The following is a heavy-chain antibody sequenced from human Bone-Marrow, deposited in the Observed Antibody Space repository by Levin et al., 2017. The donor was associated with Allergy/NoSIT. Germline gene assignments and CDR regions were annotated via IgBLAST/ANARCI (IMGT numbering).Heavy chain of an antibody. CDR1: GFIFRDYG. Sequence: SCAASGFIFRDYGMHWVRQAPGKGLEWLATIRHDGRNEYYTDSVKGRFTVSRDNSKSTLYLQMSSLRADDTALYYCGRGDGSSWYYNLWGQGTQVTVSS. CDR2: IRHDGRNE. J-gene: IGHJ4*02. V-gene: IGHV3-33*01. D-gene: IGHD6-13*01. CDR3: GRGDGSSWYYNL.